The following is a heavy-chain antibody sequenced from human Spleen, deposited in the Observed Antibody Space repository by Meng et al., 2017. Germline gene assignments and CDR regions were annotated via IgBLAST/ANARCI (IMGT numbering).Heavy chain of an antibody. CDR1: GGSISTSGYY. J-gene: IGHJ5*02. Sequence: QVQLQESGPGLVKPSEALSLTFSVSGGSISTSGYYWGWIRQPPGKGLEWIGSIGHSGITYYTPSLKSRVTVSIDTSKSQFSLKLTSVTAADTAVYYCVRSSGWVRTGFDPWGQGTLVTVSS. D-gene: IGHD6-19*01. V-gene: IGHV4-39*01. CDR2: IGHSGIT. CDR3: VRSSGWVRTGFDP.